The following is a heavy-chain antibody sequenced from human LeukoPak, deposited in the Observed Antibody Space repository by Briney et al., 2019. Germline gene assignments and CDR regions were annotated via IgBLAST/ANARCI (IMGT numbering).Heavy chain of an antibody. V-gene: IGHV3-53*01. CDR1: GFTVTKTY. CDR3: ARESGGTAWYQED. J-gene: IGHJ4*02. CDR2: IYKSGST. D-gene: IGHD6-13*01. Sequence: GGFLRLSCAVSGFTVTKTYMSWVRQAPGRGLEWVSIIYKSGSTYYADSVKGRFTISRDSANNTLFLQMNSLRADDTAVYYCARESGGTAWYQEDWGQGTLVTVSS.